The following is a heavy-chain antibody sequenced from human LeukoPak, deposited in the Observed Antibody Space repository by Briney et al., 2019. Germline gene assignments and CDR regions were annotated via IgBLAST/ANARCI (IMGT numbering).Heavy chain of an antibody. CDR1: GGSISSNTYY. CDR2: IYYSGST. Sequence: PSETLSLTCTVSGGSISSNTYYWGWIRQPPGKGLEWIGSIYYSGSTYYNPSLKSRVTISVDTSKNQFSLKLSSVTAADTAVYYCARQSYYDSILYWGQGTLVTVSS. V-gene: IGHV4-39*01. J-gene: IGHJ4*02. D-gene: IGHD3-22*01. CDR3: ARQSYYDSILY.